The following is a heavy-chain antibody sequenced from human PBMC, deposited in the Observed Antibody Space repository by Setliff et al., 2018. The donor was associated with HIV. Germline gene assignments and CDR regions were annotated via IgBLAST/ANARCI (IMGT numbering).Heavy chain of an antibody. J-gene: IGHJ4*02. V-gene: IGHV1-69-2*01. CDR3: ATGRIPGIPAVIVY. CDR1: KYTFTDYY. Sequence: ASVKVSCKASKYTFTDYYMHWVQQAPGKGLEWMGRVDPEDDKTIYAEKFQGRVTMTTATSTDTTYMKLSSLRSEDTAVYYCATGRIPGIPAVIVYWGQGTLVTVSS. D-gene: IGHD6-13*01. CDR2: VDPEDDKT.